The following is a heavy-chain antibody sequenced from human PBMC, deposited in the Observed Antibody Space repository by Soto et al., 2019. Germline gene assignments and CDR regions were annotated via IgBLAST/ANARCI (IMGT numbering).Heavy chain of an antibody. Sequence: PGGSLRLSCAASGFTFSSYAMSWVRQAPGKGLEWVSAISGSGGSTYYADSVKGRFTISRDNSKNTLYLQMNSLRAEDTAVYYCAKDSPSYDFWISGPSDWGQGTLVTVSS. D-gene: IGHD3-3*01. J-gene: IGHJ4*02. CDR3: AKDSPSYDFWISGPSD. CDR2: ISGSGGST. V-gene: IGHV3-23*01. CDR1: GFTFSSYA.